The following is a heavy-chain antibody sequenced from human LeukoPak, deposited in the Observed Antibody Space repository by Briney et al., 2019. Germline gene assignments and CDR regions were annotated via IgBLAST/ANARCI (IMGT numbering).Heavy chain of an antibody. CDR1: GYTFSGYS. Sequence: GASVKVSCKASGYTFSGYSMHWVRQAPGQGLQWMGWINPNSGDTNYAQKFQGRVTMTRDTSISTAYMELSRLRSDDTAVYYCARPPVVRGVNWFDPWGQGTLVTVSP. D-gene: IGHD3-10*01. CDR3: ARPPVVRGVNWFDP. J-gene: IGHJ5*02. V-gene: IGHV1-2*02. CDR2: INPNSGDT.